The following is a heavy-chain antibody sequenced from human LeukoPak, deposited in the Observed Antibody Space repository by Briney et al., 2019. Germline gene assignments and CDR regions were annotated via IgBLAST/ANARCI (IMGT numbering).Heavy chain of an antibody. D-gene: IGHD2-21*01. CDR2: FDPEDGET. CDR1: GYTLTELS. Sequence: ASVKVSCKVSGYTLTELSMHWVRQAPGKGLEWMGGFDPEDGETIYAQKFQGRVTMTEDTSTDTAYIELSSLRSEDTAVYYCATCGGNRHYYYGMDVWGQGTTVTVSS. CDR3: ATCGGNRHYYYGMDV. J-gene: IGHJ6*02. V-gene: IGHV1-24*01.